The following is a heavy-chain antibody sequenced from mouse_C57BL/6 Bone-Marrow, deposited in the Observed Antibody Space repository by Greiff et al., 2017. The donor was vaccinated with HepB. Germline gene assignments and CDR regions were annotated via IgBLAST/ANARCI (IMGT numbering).Heavy chain of an antibody. CDR2: IYPRSGNT. CDR3: AREDDYDYFDY. Sequence: VKLMESGAELARPGASVKLSCKASGYTFTSYGISWVKQRTGQGLEWIGEIYPRSGNTYYNEKFKGKATLTADKSSSTAYMELRSLTSEDSAVYFCAREDDYDYFDYWGQGTTLTVSS. V-gene: IGHV1-81*01. CDR1: GYTFTSYG. J-gene: IGHJ2*01. D-gene: IGHD2-4*01.